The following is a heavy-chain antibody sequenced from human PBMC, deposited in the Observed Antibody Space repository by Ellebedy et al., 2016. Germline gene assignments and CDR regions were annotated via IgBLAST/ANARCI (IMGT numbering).Heavy chain of an antibody. CDR3: ARDGSYSSGWTNWFDP. J-gene: IGHJ5*02. V-gene: IGHV3-48*02. D-gene: IGHD6-19*01. CDR2: ISSSSSTI. Sequence: GESLKISXAASGFTFSSYSMNWVRQAPGKGLEWVSYISSSSSTIYYADSVKGRFTISRDNAKNSLYLQMNSLRDEDTAVYYCARDGSYSSGWTNWFDPWGQGTLVTVSS. CDR1: GFTFSSYS.